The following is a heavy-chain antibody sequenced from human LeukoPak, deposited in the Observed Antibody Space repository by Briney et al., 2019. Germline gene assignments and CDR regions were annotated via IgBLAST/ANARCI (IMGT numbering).Heavy chain of an antibody. CDR3: ALLWAGTSFYYYYGMDV. CDR2: INPNSGGT. V-gene: IGHV1-2*02. D-gene: IGHD3/OR15-3a*01. CDR1: GYTFTGYY. Sequence: GASVKVSCKASGYTFTGYYMHWVRQAPGQGLEWMGWINPNSGGTNYAQKFQGRVTMTRDTSISTAYMELSRLRSDDTAVYYCALLWAGTSFYYYYGMDVWGQGTTVTVSS. J-gene: IGHJ6*02.